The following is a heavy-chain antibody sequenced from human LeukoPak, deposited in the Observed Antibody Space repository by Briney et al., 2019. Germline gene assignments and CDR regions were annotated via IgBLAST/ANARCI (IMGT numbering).Heavy chain of an antibody. Sequence: AGSLRLSCAASAFTFSYYNMNWVRQAPRGGREWVSSITGGTTSIHYGDYYADSVKGRFTISGDNPKSSLFLQMNSLRAEDTAVYYCARDWAYGDSPPFHWGQGTLVTVSS. CDR2: ITGGTTSI. V-gene: IGHV3-21*01. J-gene: IGHJ4*02. CDR1: AFTFSYYN. D-gene: IGHD4-17*01. CDR3: ARDWAYGDSPPFH.